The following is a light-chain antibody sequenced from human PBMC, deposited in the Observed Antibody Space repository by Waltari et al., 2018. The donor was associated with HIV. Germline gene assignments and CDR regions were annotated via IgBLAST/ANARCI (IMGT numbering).Light chain of an antibody. Sequence: QSVLTQPPSVSGAPGQTVTISCSGSSSNIGDADFDVHWYQQLPGTAPKLLIYGNRIRPSGVPYRFSGSKSGTSASLAITGLQPEDEADYYCQSFDYDSSLTVLFGGGTKLTVL. CDR3: QSFDYDSSLTVL. CDR1: SSNIGDADFD. CDR2: GNR. V-gene: IGLV1-40*01. J-gene: IGLJ2*01.